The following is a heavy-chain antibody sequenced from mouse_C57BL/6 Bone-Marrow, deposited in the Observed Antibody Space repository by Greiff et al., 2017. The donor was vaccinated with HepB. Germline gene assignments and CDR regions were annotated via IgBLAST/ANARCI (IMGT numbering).Heavy chain of an antibody. CDR3: ARPFITTVVATRGYAMDY. Sequence: VKLQQSGPELVRPGVSVKISCKGSGYTFTDYAMHWVKQSHAKSLEWIGVISTYYGDASYNQKFKDKATMTVDKSSSTAYMELARLTSEDSAVYYCARPFITTVVATRGYAMDYWGQGTSVTVSS. CDR1: GYTFTDYA. V-gene: IGHV1-67*01. J-gene: IGHJ4*01. CDR2: ISTYYGDA. D-gene: IGHD1-1*01.